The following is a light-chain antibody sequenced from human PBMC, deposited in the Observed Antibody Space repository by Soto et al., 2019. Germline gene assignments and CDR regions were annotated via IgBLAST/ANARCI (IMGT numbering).Light chain of an antibody. V-gene: IGKV3-15*01. CDR3: QQYNNWPPGT. J-gene: IGKJ3*01. Sequence: EIVMTQSPATLSVSPGERATLSCRASQSVSSNLGWYQQKPGQAPRLLIYDASTRATGIPARFSGSGSGTEFTLTIRSLQFEDFAVYSCQQYNNWPPGTFGPGTKVDIK. CDR2: DAS. CDR1: QSVSSN.